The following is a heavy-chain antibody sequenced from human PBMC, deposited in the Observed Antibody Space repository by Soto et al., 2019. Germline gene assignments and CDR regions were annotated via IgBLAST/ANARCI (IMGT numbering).Heavy chain of an antibody. V-gene: IGHV3-30*03. CDR2: ISYAGSNI. Sequence: GGSLRLSCAASGYTFSSYGMHWVRQAPGKGLEWVAVISYAGSNIHYADSVKGRFTISRDNSKNTLYLHLNGLRAEDTAVYYCARDSSEWGMAGRLDYWGQGTPVTVSS. J-gene: IGHJ4*02. CDR1: GYTFSSYG. D-gene: IGHD6-6*01. CDR3: ARDSSEWGMAGRLDY.